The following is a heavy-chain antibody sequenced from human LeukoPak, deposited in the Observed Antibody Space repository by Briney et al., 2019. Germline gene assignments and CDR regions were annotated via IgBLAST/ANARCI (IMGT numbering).Heavy chain of an antibody. CDR3: ARGGYSSGWFFDY. V-gene: IGHV4-4*07. D-gene: IGHD6-19*01. CDR1: GGSISSYY. CDR2: IYTSGST. Sequence: SETLSLTCTVSGGSISSYYWSRIRQPAGKGLEWIGRIYTSGSTNYNPSLKSRVTMSVDTSKNQFSLKLSSVTAADTAVYYCARGGYSSGWFFDYWGQGTLVTVSS. J-gene: IGHJ4*02.